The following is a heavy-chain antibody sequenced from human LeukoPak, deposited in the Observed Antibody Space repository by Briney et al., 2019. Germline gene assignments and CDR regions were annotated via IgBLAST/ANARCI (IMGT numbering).Heavy chain of an antibody. CDR2: IYPGDSDT. D-gene: IGHD5-18*01. CDR3: AAASAYSYGSFDY. Sequence: KVGESLKISCKGSGYSFTSYWIGWVRQMPGKGLEWMGIIYPGDSDTRYSPSFQGQVTISADKSISTAYLQWSSLTASDTAMYYCAAASAYSYGSFDYWGQGTLVTVSS. CDR1: GYSFTSYW. J-gene: IGHJ4*02. V-gene: IGHV5-51*01.